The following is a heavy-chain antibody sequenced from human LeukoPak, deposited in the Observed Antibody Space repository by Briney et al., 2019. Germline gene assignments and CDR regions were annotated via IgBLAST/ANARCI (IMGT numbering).Heavy chain of an antibody. CDR3: ARNSNYYGMDV. D-gene: IGHD4-23*01. V-gene: IGHV3-30-3*01. CDR1: GFTFSSYA. Sequence: PGRSLRFSCAASGFTFSSYAMHWVRQAPGKGLEWVAVISYDGSNKYYADSVKGRFTISRDNSKNTLYLQMNSLRAEDTAVYYCARNSNYYGMDVWGQGTTVTVPS. CDR2: ISYDGSNK. J-gene: IGHJ6*02.